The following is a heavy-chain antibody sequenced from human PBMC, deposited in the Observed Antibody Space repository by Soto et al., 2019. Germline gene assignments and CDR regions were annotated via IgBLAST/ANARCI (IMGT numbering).Heavy chain of an antibody. CDR1: GYSISSGYY. Sequence: SETLSLTCAVSGYSISSGYYWGWIRQPPGKGLEWIGSIYHSGSTYYNPSLKSRVNISVDTSKNQLSLKLSSVTAADTAVYYCAREGESGSLPYWGQGTLVTVS. CDR3: AREGESGSLPY. V-gene: IGHV4-38-2*02. J-gene: IGHJ4*02. D-gene: IGHD1-26*01. CDR2: IYHSGST.